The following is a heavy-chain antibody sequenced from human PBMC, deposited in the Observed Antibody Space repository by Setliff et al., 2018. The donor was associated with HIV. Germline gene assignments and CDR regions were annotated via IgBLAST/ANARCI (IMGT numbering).Heavy chain of an antibody. CDR2: ISVDNGDT. CDR3: TRTSSSRPDAFDI. Sequence: ASVKVSCKASGYTFISYGISWMRQAPGQGPEWMEWISVDNGDTNYAQKVQGRVSMTTDTSTSTAYMELRSLRFDDTAVYYCTRTSSSRPDAFDIWGQGTMVTVSS. CDR1: GYTFISYG. D-gene: IGHD6-13*01. V-gene: IGHV1-18*04. J-gene: IGHJ3*02.